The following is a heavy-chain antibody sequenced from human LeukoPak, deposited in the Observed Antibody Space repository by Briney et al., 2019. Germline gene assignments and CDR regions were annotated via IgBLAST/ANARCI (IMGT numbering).Heavy chain of an antibody. Sequence: PSETLSLTCTVSGGSISSSSYYWGWIRQPPGKGLEWIGSIYYSGSTYYNPSLKSRVTISVDTSKNQFSLKLSSVTAADTAVYYCASGCSGGSCYPYNWFDPWGQGTLVTVSS. CDR2: IYYSGST. CDR3: ASGCSGGSCYPYNWFDP. D-gene: IGHD2-15*01. CDR1: GGSISSSSYY. V-gene: IGHV4-39*07. J-gene: IGHJ5*02.